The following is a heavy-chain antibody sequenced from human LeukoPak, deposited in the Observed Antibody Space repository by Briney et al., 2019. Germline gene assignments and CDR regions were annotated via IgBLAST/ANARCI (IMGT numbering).Heavy chain of an antibody. CDR2: IKNKTDSETT. CDR3: TTDVDTANDY. V-gene: IGHV3-15*01. J-gene: IGHJ4*02. D-gene: IGHD5-18*01. Sequence: GGSLRLSCAASGFTFSNAWMSWVRQAPGKGLKWVGRIKNKTDSETTDYAAPVKGRITISRDDSKNTLYMQMNSLKTEDTGVYYCTTDVDTANDYWGQGTLVTVSS. CDR1: GFTFSNAW.